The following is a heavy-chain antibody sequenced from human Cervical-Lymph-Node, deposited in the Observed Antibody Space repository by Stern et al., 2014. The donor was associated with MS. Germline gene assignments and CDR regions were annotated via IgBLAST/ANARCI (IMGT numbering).Heavy chain of an antibody. Sequence: VQLVQSGGGVVQPGRSLTLSCAASGLSLSNSGMHWVRQAPGTGLGLAAVVSFVGGKKKYGNSVKGRFIISRDIDNNNLFLPMHSLRPEDTAVYYCMGVGDAMHVWGQGTTVIVSS. V-gene: IGHV3-30*03. CDR1: GLSLSNSG. CDR3: MGVGDAMHV. J-gene: IGHJ6*02. CDR2: VSFVGGKK.